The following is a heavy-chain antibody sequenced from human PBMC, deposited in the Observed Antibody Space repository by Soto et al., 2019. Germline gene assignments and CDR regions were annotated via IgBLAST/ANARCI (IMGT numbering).Heavy chain of an antibody. CDR3: ARESAVAGATDY. V-gene: IGHV4-59*01. Sequence: SETLSLTCTVSGGSISSYYWSWIRQPPGKGLEWIGYIYYSGSTNYNPSHKSRVTISVDTSKNQFSLKLSSVTAADTAVYYCARESAVAGATDYWGQGTLVTVS. CDR2: IYYSGST. CDR1: GGSISSYY. D-gene: IGHD6-19*01. J-gene: IGHJ4*02.